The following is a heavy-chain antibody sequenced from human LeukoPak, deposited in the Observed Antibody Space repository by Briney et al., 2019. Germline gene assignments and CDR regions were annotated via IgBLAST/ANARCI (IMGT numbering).Heavy chain of an antibody. CDR2: MYYSGST. V-gene: IGHV4-39*01. Sequence: SETLSLTCTVSGGSISSTSYYWGWIRQPPGKGLEWIGSMYYSGSTYYNPSLKSRVTISVDTSNNQFSLKLSSVTAADTAVYYCARWRYSSSWWGQGTLVTVSS. J-gene: IGHJ4*02. D-gene: IGHD6-13*01. CDR3: ARWRYSSSW. CDR1: GGSISSTSYY.